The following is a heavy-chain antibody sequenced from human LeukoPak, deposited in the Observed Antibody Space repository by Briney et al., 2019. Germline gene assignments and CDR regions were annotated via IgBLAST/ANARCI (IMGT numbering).Heavy chain of an antibody. CDR1: GYTFTGYY. CDR2: MNPNSGNT. V-gene: IGHV1-8*02. D-gene: IGHD1-26*01. Sequence: GASVKVSCKASGYTFTGYYMHWVRQATGQGLEWMGWMNPNSGNTGYAQKFQGRVTMTRNTSISTAYMELSSLRSEDTAVYYCARGPYSGSYYYYYMDVWGKGTTVTISS. J-gene: IGHJ6*03. CDR3: ARGPYSGSYYYYYMDV.